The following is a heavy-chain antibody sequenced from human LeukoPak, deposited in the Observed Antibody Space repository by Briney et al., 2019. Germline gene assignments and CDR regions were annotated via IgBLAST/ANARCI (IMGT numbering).Heavy chain of an antibody. CDR3: ARDVRDSSGYYYSFGY. V-gene: IGHV1-18*04. Sequence: GASVKVSCKGSGYTLSNHAFSWVRQAPGQGLEWMGWISADNGNTNHAQKFQGRVSLTTDTSTSTAYMELSSLRSEDTAVYYCARDVRDSSGYYYSFGYWGQGTLVTVSS. CDR1: GYTLSNHA. CDR2: ISADNGNT. D-gene: IGHD3-22*01. J-gene: IGHJ4*02.